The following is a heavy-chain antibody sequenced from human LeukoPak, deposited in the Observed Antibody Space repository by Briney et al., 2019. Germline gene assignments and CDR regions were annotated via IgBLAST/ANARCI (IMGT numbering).Heavy chain of an antibody. CDR1: GFTFSSYA. CDR3: ARGGAYYNPLDY. J-gene: IGHJ4*02. Sequence: GGTLRLSCAASGFTFSSYAMSWVRQAPGKGLELVSSISASGGSTYYADSAKGRFTISRDSSKNTLYLQMNSLTAEDTAVYYCARGGAYYNPLDYWGQGTLVTVSS. CDR2: ISASGGST. V-gene: IGHV3-23*01. D-gene: IGHD1-14*01.